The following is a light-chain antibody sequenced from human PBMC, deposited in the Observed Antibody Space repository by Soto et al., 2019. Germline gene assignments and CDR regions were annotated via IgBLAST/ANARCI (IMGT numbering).Light chain of an antibody. Sequence: QSVLTQPASVSGSPGQSITISCTGTISDIGGYNFISWYQHHPGKAPKLVIYDVNNRPSGISYRFSGSTSGNTASLTISGRQAEDEADYYCASYTRTTTLVFGGGTQLTVL. V-gene: IGLV2-14*01. CDR3: ASYTRTTTLV. J-gene: IGLJ2*01. CDR1: ISDIGGYNF. CDR2: DVN.